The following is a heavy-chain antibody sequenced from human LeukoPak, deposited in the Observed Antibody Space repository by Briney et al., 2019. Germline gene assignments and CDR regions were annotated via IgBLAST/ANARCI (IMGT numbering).Heavy chain of an antibody. CDR2: IKQDGSER. V-gene: IGHV3-7*01. Sequence: GGSLRLSCAASGFTFSIYSVTWVRQAPGKGLEWVANIKQDGSERYYVDSVKGRFTISRDNAKNSLYLQMNSLRAEDTGVYYCAGSGWQVYFDYWGQGTLVTVSS. J-gene: IGHJ4*02. CDR3: AGSGWQVYFDY. D-gene: IGHD6-19*01. CDR1: GFTFSIYS.